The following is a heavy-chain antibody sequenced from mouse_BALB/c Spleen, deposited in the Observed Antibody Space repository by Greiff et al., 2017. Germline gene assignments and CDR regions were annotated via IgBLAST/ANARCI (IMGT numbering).Heavy chain of an antibody. CDR2: IDPSDSYT. Sequence: QVQLQQPGAELVKPGASVKLSCKASGYTFTSYWMHWVKQRPGQGLEWIGEIDPSDSYTNYNQKFKGKATLTVDKSSSTAYMQLSSLTSEDSAVYYCARRGELGDYWGQGTTLTVSS. CDR1: GYTFTSYW. CDR3: ARRGELGDY. J-gene: IGHJ2*01. V-gene: IGHV1-69*02. D-gene: IGHD3-3*01.